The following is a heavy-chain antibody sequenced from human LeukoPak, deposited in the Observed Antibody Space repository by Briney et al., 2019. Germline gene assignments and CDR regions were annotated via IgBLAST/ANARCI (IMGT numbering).Heavy chain of an antibody. Sequence: GGSLRLSCAAFGFTVSSKYMSWVRQAPGKGLEWVSVFYSGGSTYYADSVKGRFTISRDNSKNTLYLQMNSLRAEDTALYYCAKKTTPGIAVTGPLDYWGQGTLVTVSS. V-gene: IGHV3-53*01. CDR2: FYSGGST. J-gene: IGHJ4*02. D-gene: IGHD6-19*01. CDR1: GFTVSSKY. CDR3: AKKTTPGIAVTGPLDY.